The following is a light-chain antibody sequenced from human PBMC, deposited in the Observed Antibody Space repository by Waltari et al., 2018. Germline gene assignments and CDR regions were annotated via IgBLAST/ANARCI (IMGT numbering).Light chain of an antibody. CDR3: QHYDGFPWT. Sequence: DIQLTQSPSTLPASVGDRVTITCRASQSISIWLAWYQQNPGKAPKLLIYKASTLESGVPSRFSGSGSGTEFTLTISGLQPDDLGTYYCQHYDGFPWTFGQGTKLEI. V-gene: IGKV1-5*03. CDR2: KAS. J-gene: IGKJ2*02. CDR1: QSISIW.